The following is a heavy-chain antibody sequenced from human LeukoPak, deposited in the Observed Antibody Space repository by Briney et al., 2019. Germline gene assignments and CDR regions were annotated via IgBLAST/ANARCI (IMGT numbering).Heavy chain of an antibody. V-gene: IGHV1-2*02. J-gene: IGHJ5*02. CDR3: ARGFGYCSSTGCYEIDENWFDP. CDR1: GYTFTGYY. CDR2: INPNSGGT. D-gene: IGHD2-2*01. Sequence: ASVKVSCKASGYTFTGYYMHWVRQAPGQGLEWMGWINPNSGGTNYAQKFQGRVTMTRDTSISTAYMELSRLRSDDTAVYYCARGFGYCSSTGCYEIDENWFDPWGQGTLVTVSS.